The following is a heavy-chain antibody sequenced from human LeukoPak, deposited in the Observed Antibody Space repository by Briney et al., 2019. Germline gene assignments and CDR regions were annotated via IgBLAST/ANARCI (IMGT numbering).Heavy chain of an antibody. Sequence: ASVKVSCKASGYTFTSYAMNWVRQAPGQGLEWMGWINTNTGNPTYAQGFTGRFVFSLDTSVSTAYLQISSLKAEDTAVYYCARDFDPNDYGDYAQGYWGQGTLVTVSS. CDR2: INTNTGNP. J-gene: IGHJ4*02. CDR3: ARDFDPNDYGDYAQGY. D-gene: IGHD4-17*01. CDR1: GYTFTSYA. V-gene: IGHV7-4-1*02.